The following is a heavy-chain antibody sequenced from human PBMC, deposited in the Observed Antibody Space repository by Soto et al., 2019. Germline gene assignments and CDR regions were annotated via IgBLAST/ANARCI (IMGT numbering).Heavy chain of an antibody. D-gene: IGHD2-2*02. V-gene: IGHV2-70*13. CDR2: IARDDDDK. CDR1: RFSITSPGMS. Sequence: TXVNPTSSRPPTCPFSRFSITSPGMSVSWIRQPPGRALEWLALIARDDDDKYYSTSLKTRLTISKDTRKNQVVLTMANMDPADTATYYCARYIREPRKFNGMDVWGQGTTVTVSS. J-gene: IGHJ6*02. CDR3: ARYIREPRKFNGMDV.